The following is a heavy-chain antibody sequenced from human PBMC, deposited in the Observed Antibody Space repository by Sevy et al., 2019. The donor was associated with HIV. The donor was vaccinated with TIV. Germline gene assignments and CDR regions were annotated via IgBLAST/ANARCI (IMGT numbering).Heavy chain of an antibody. CDR1: GFTFSANW. CDR2: IKGDGRDK. V-gene: IGHV3-7*01. Sequence: GGSLRLSCAASGFTFSANWMNWVRQAPGKGGEWVANIKGDGRDKHYVDSVEGRFTISRENAKNLLYLQMNSLRVEDTAVYYCAHETFGRFESWGQGTLVTVSS. D-gene: IGHD3-16*01. CDR3: AHETFGRFES. J-gene: IGHJ4*02.